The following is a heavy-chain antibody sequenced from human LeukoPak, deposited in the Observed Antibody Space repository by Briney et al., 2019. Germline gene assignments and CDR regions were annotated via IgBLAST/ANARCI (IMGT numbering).Heavy chain of an antibody. CDR2: IYSGGST. Sequence: LRLSCAASGFTVSSNYMSWVRQAPGKGLEWVSVIYSGGSTYYADSVKGRFTISRDNSKNTLYLQMNSLRAEDTAVYYCARLDHDYGGTYDYWGQGTLVTVSS. J-gene: IGHJ4*02. CDR3: ARLDHDYGGTYDY. CDR1: GFTVSSNY. D-gene: IGHD4-23*01. V-gene: IGHV3-53*01.